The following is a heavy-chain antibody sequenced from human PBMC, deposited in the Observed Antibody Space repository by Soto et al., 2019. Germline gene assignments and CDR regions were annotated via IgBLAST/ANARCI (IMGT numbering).Heavy chain of an antibody. CDR3: ARESGGTTATLDYYYFYMDV. J-gene: IGHJ6*03. Sequence: QVQLVQSGAEVKKPGASVKVSCKASGYAFSQFYIHWMRQAPGQGLEWMGWINPNSGRTKFAQNFQGLVTMTRDTAINTVYMELSGLRSYATAVYYCARESGGTTATLDYYYFYMDVWGKGTTVTVSS. D-gene: IGHD4-17*01. V-gene: IGHV1-2*04. CDR2: INPNSGRT. CDR1: GYAFSQFY.